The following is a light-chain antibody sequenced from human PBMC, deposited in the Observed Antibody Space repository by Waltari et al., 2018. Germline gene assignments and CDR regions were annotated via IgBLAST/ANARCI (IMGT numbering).Light chain of an antibody. CDR3: QQYLSLPYT. V-gene: IGKV1-33*01. CDR2: AAS. Sequence: DIQMTQSPSSLSASVGDKVTITCQASQDIGNYVNWYQQKPGKAPNLLIHAASNLEGGVPSLCSGRGSGTHCSFTISSLQPGDFATYYCQQYLSLPYTFGQGTNLDI. J-gene: IGKJ2*01. CDR1: QDIGNY.